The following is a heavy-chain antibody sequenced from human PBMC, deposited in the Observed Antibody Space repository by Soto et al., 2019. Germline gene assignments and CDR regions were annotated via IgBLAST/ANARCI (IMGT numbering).Heavy chain of an antibody. Sequence: EVPLVESGGGLVQPGGSLRLSCVASGIPVSSNYMTWVRQAPGKGLEWVSVLHSGGDTYYANSVKGRFTISRHDSPNTLFLQMNSLTAEDTAVYYCARDGPYYYASRMDVWGQGTTVTVSS. V-gene: IGHV3-53*04. CDR1: GIPVSSNY. CDR2: LHSGGDT. CDR3: ARDGPYYYASRMDV. J-gene: IGHJ6*02. D-gene: IGHD3-10*01.